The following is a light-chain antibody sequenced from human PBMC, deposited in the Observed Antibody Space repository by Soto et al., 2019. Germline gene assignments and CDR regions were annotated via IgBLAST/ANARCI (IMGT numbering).Light chain of an antibody. V-gene: IGLV2-14*01. CDR1: SSDVGAYDF. CDR3: SSYTTSSTPWV. CDR2: EVN. Sequence: QSALTQPASVSGSPGQSITISCTGTSSDVGAYDFVSWYQQHPGKAPKLMIYEVNNRPSGVSNRFSGSKSGNTASLTISGLQAEYEADYYCSSYTTSSTPWVFGGGTKLTVL. J-gene: IGLJ2*01.